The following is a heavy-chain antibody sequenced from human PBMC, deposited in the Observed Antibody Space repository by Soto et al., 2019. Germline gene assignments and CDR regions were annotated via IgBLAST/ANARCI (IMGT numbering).Heavy chain of an antibody. V-gene: IGHV1-69*13. J-gene: IGHJ6*02. Sequence: GASVKVSCKASGGTFSSYAISWVRQAPGQGLEWMGGIIPIFGTANYAQKFQGRVTITADESTSTAYMELSSLRSEDTAVYYCTSTIFGVVIPGGYYYGMDVWGQGTTVTVSS. CDR3: TSTIFGVVIPGGYYYGMDV. CDR1: GGTFSSYA. D-gene: IGHD3-3*01. CDR2: IIPIFGTA.